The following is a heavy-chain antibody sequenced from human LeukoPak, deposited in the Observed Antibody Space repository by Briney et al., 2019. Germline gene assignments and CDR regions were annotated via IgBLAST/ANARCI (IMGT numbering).Heavy chain of an antibody. J-gene: IGHJ6*03. Sequence: GGSLRLSCAASGLTFSSYSMDWVRQAPGKGLVWVSRIYSDGSRTTYADSVKGRFTISGDNAKNSLYLQMNSLRAEDTAVYYCASGKTTVVNNYYYYYMDVWGKGTTVTVSS. CDR2: IYSDGSRT. D-gene: IGHD4-23*01. V-gene: IGHV3-74*01. CDR1: GLTFSSYS. CDR3: ASGKTTVVNNYYYYYMDV.